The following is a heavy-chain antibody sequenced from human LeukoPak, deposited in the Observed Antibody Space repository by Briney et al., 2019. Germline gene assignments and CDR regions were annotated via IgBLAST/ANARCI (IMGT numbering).Heavy chain of an antibody. V-gene: IGHV4-59*01. J-gene: IGHJ5*02. CDR2: IYYTGST. CDR1: GGSISNYY. CDR3: ARESVVVVAATAHNWFDP. D-gene: IGHD2-15*01. Sequence: SETLSLTCTVSGGSISNYYWNWIRQPPGKGLEWIGYIYYTGSTNYNPSLESRVTISVDTSKNEFSLKVRSVTAADTAVYYCARESVVVVAATAHNWFDPWGQGTLVTVSS.